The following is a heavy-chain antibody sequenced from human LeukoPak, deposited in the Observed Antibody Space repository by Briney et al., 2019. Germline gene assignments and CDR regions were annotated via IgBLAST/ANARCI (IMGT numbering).Heavy chain of an antibody. J-gene: IGHJ5*02. D-gene: IGHD2-15*01. CDR2: ISSSSSYI. Sequence: GGSLRLSCAASGFSFSSYRMDWVRQAPWKGLEWVSSISSSSSYIYYADSVKGRFTISRDNAKNSLYLQMNSLRAEDTAVYYCARDATRQPDCSGGSCYAGDNWFDPWGQGTLVTVSS. CDR1: GFSFSSYR. V-gene: IGHV3-21*01. CDR3: ARDATRQPDCSGGSCYAGDNWFDP.